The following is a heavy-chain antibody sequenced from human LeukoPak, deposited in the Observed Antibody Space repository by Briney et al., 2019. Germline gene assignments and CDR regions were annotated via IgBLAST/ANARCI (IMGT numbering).Heavy chain of an antibody. D-gene: IGHD2-2*01. CDR2: INPNSGGT. Sequence: GASVKVSCKXSGYTFTGYYMHWVRQAPGQGLEWMGRINPNSGGTNYAQKFQGRVTMTRDTSISTAYMELSRLRSDDTAVYYCASCLRYQLHRGRYYYYYMDVWGKGTTVTVSS. V-gene: IGHV1-2*06. CDR1: GYTFTGYY. CDR3: ASCLRYQLHRGRYYYYYMDV. J-gene: IGHJ6*03.